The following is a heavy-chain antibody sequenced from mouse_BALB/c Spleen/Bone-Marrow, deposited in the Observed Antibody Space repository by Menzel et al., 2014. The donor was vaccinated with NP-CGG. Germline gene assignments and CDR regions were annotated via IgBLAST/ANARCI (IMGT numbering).Heavy chain of an antibody. J-gene: IGHJ1*01. D-gene: IGHD2-1*01. CDR1: GYAFSSYW. Sequence: VQLQESGAELVRPGSSVKISCKASGYAFSSYWMNWVKQRPGQGLEWIGQIYPGDGDTNYNGKFKGKATLTADKSSSTAYMQLSSLTSEDSAVYYCARKDYGNYGWYFDVWGAGTTVTVSS. CDR3: ARKDYGNYGWYFDV. CDR2: IYPGDGDT. V-gene: IGHV1-80*01.